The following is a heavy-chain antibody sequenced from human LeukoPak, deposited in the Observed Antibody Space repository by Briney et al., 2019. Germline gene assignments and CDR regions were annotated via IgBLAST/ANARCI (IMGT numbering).Heavy chain of an antibody. CDR3: ATAVAVSVY. D-gene: IGHD6-19*01. V-gene: IGHV3-30*02. CDR1: GFTFSSYG. Sequence: GGSLRLSCGASGFTFSSYGMHWVRQAPGKGLEWMAFIRYDGSNKYYADSVKGRFTISRDNAKNSLYLQMNSLRAEDTAVYYCATAVAVSVYWGQGTLVTVSS. J-gene: IGHJ4*02. CDR2: IRYDGSNK.